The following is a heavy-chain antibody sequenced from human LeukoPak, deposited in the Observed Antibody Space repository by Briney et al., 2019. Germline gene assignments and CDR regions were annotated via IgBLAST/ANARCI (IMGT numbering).Heavy chain of an antibody. CDR1: GGTFSSYA. V-gene: IGHV1-69*04. CDR2: IIPILGIA. CDR3: AGQRYSSSNAYYYYGMDV. D-gene: IGHD6-13*01. J-gene: IGHJ6*02. Sequence: ASVKVSCKASGGTFSSYAISWVRQAPGQGPEWMGRIIPILGIANYAQKFQGRVTITADKSTSTAYMELSSLRSEDTAVYYCAGQRYSSSNAYYYYGMDVWGQGTTVTVSS.